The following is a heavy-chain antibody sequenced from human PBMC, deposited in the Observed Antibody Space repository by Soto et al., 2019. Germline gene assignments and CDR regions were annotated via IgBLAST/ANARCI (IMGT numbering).Heavy chain of an antibody. V-gene: IGHV3-23*01. J-gene: IGHJ6*02. CDR3: AKESSGYLYSYYYGMDV. CDR2: FSGSGGNT. D-gene: IGHD5-12*01. CDR1: GFTFSSYA. Sequence: EVQLLESGGGLVQPGGSLRLSCAASGFTFSSYAMTWFRQSPGKGLEWVSNFSGSGGNTYYADSVKGRFTISRDNSRNTLYLQMSSQRAEDAAIYYCAKESSGYLYSYYYGMDVWGQGTAVSVSS.